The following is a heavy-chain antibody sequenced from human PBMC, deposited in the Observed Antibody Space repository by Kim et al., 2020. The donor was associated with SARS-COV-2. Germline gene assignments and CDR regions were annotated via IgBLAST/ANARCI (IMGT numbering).Heavy chain of an antibody. V-gene: IGHV4-59*08. CDR3: ARLRDGYYNGYYYYYGMDV. Sequence: SRVTISVDTSKNQFSLKLSSVTAADTAVYYCARLRDGYYNGYYYYYGMDVWGQGTTVTVSS. J-gene: IGHJ6*02. D-gene: IGHD3-9*01.